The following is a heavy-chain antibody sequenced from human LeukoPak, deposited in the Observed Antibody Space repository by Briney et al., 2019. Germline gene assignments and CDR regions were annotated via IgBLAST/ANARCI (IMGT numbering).Heavy chain of an antibody. CDR3: ARVGDCSSTSCYKPVGSWWFDP. D-gene: IGHD2-2*02. Sequence: SVKVSCKASGGTLSSYAISWVRQAPGQGLEWMGRIIPILGIANYAQKFQGRVTITADKSTSTAYMELSSLRSEDTAVYYCARVGDCSSTSCYKPVGSWWFDPWGQGTLVTVSS. J-gene: IGHJ5*02. CDR1: GGTLSSYA. V-gene: IGHV1-69*04. CDR2: IIPILGIA.